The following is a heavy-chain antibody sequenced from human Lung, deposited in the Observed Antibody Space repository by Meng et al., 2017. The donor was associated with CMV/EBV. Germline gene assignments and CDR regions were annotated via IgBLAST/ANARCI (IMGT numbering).Heavy chain of an antibody. D-gene: IGHD3-3*01. CDR2: IFSNDEK. J-gene: IGHJ6*02. V-gene: IGHV2-26*01. CDR3: ARIRALRFLEWLKVGAYYGMDV. Sequence: GPTLVXPTETLTLTCTVSGFSLSNARMGVSWIRQPPGKALEWLAHIFSNDEKSYSTSLKSRLTISKATSKSQVVLTMTNMDPVDTATYYCARIRALRFLEWLKVGAYYGMDVWGQGTTVTVSS. CDR1: GFSLSNARMG.